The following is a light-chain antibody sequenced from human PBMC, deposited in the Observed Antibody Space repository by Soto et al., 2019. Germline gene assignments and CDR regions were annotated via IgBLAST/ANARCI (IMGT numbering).Light chain of an antibody. CDR2: SSS. CDR3: LQDYAFPWT. J-gene: IGKJ1*01. V-gene: IGKV1-6*01. CDR1: QPISND. Sequence: AIRMTQSPSSLSASVGDRVTITCRASQPISNDLGWYQQKPGRAPKLLIYSSSTLQSGVPSRFNGSGSGTDFTLSISSLQPEDFATYYCLQDYAFPWTFGQGTNVEVK.